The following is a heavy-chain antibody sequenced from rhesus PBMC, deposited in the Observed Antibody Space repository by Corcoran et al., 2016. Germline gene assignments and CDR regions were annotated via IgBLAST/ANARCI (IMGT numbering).Heavy chain of an antibody. CDR2: INGKSGNT. J-gene: IGHJ4*01. Sequence: QVQLQESGPGLVKPSETLSLTCAVSGVSIRSYWWNWIRQPPGKGMEWIGEINGKSGNTNYKHSHKSRGTLSKDASKDQVSLNRGSVTAADPAGYYCVRGSGHSGYPGWGQGVLVTVSS. CDR1: GVSIRSYW. V-gene: IGHV4-80*01. D-gene: IGHD5-30*01. CDR3: VRGSGHSGYPG.